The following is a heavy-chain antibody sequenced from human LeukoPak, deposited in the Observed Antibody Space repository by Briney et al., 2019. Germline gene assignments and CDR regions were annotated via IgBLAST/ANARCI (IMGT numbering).Heavy chain of an antibody. CDR1: GFTVSNNY. V-gene: IGHV3-66*01. Sequence: GGSLRLSCAASGFTVSNNYMNCVRQAPGEGLEWVSLIYSGGDTHYADSVKGRFTISRDRSKNTLYLQMNSLRAEDTAVYYCARDPPAVRTNTYAWGQGTLVTVSS. CDR3: ARDPPAVRTNTYA. D-gene: IGHD4/OR15-4a*01. CDR2: IYSGGDT. J-gene: IGHJ5*02.